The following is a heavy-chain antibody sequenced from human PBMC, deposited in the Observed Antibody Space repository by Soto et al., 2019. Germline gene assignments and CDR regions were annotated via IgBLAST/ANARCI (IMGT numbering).Heavy chain of an antibody. CDR1: GFTFSNYG. CDR3: ARDRAIFGHMDV. V-gene: IGHV3-33*01. Sequence: GGSLRLSCAASGFTFSNYGMHWVRQAPGKGLEWVAFIWYDGGNKYYVDSVKGRFTISRDNAKNSLYLQMNSLRAEDTAVYYCARDRAIFGHMDVWGQGTTVTVSS. D-gene: IGHD3-3*01. CDR2: IWYDGGNK. J-gene: IGHJ6*02.